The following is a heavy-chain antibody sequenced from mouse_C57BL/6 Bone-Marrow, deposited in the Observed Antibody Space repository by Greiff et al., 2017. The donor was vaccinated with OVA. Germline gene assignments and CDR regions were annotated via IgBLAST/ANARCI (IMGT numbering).Heavy chain of an antibody. Sequence: EVQLQQSGAELVRPGASVKLSCTASGFNIKDDYMHWVKQRPEQGLEWIGWIDPENGDTEYASKFQGKATITADTSSNTAYLQLSSLTSEDTAVYYCTHYDCDYYWGQGTTLTVSS. D-gene: IGHD2-4*01. V-gene: IGHV14-4*01. J-gene: IGHJ2*01. CDR3: THYDCDYY. CDR1: GFNIKDDY. CDR2: IDPENGDT.